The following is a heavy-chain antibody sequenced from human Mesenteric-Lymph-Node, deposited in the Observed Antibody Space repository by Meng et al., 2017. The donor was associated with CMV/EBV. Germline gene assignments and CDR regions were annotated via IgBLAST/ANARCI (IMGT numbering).Heavy chain of an antibody. CDR3: AKDHQQWLVRFYYFDY. V-gene: IGHV3-23*01. CDR1: GFTVSSNY. D-gene: IGHD6-19*01. CDR2: ISGSGGNT. Sequence: GESLKISCAASGFTVSSNYMSWVRQAPGKGLEWVSTISGSGGNTFYADSVKGRFTISRDNSKNTLYLQMSSLRAEDTAVYYCAKDHQQWLVRFYYFDYWGQGTLVTVSS. J-gene: IGHJ4*02.